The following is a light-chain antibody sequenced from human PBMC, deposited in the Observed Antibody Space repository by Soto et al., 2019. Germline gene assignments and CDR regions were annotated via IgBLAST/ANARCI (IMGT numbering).Light chain of an antibody. J-gene: IGKJ1*01. V-gene: IGKV1-6*01. CDR3: LQDYTYPRT. CDR2: AAS. CDR1: QVIRND. Sequence: AIQMTQSPSSLSAFVGDRVTITCRASQVIRNDLGWYQQKPGKAPKLLIYAASSLQSGVPSRFSGSGSGTDFTLTISSLQPGDFATYYCLQDYTYPRTFGQGTKVEIK.